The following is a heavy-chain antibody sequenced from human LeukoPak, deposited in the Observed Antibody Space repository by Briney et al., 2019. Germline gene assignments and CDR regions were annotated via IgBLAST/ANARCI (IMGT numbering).Heavy chain of an antibody. J-gene: IGHJ4*02. CDR2: ISAYNGNT. D-gene: IGHD3-22*01. V-gene: IGHV1-18*01. CDR1: GYTFTSDG. Sequence: ASVKVSCKASGYTFTSDGISWVRQAPGQGLEWMGWISAYNGNTDYAQKLQGRVTMTTDTSTSTAYMELRSLRSDDTAVYYCAKRFYYDSSGYDYWGQGTLVTVSS. CDR3: AKRFYYDSSGYDY.